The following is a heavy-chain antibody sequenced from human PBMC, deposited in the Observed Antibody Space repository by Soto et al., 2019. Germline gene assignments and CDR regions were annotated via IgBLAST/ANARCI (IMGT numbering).Heavy chain of an antibody. Sequence: QVQLVQSGAEVKKPGASVKVTCKASGYTFTSYGISWVRQAPGQGLEWMGWISAYNGYTNYAQKLQGRVTMTTDTSTSTAIMELRSLRSDDTAVYYCARDRGITIFGVVIIWGYYGMDVWGQGTTVTVSS. CDR1: GYTFTSYG. CDR3: ARDRGITIFGVVIIWGYYGMDV. CDR2: ISAYNGYT. J-gene: IGHJ6*02. V-gene: IGHV1-18*01. D-gene: IGHD3-3*01.